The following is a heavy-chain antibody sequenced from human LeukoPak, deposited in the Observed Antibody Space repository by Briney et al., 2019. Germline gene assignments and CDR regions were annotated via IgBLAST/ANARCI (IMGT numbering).Heavy chain of an antibody. CDR3: ARRGGSGRAFDY. Sequence: GGSLRLSCAASGFTFSSYEMNWVRQAPGKGLEWVSYISSSGSTIYYADSVKGRSTISRDNAKNSLYLQMNSLRAEDTAVYYCARRGGSGRAFDYWGQGTLVTVSS. V-gene: IGHV3-48*03. CDR1: GFTFSSYE. J-gene: IGHJ4*02. D-gene: IGHD1-26*01. CDR2: ISSSGSTI.